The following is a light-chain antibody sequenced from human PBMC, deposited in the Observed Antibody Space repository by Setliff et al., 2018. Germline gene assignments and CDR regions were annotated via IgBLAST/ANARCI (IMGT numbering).Light chain of an antibody. CDR1: SSDVGGYNY. Sequence: QPALTQPASVSGSPGQSITISCTGTSSDVGGYNYVSWYQQHPGKAPKLMIYDVSKRPSGVSNRFSGSKSGNTASLTISGLQAEDEADYYCSSYTSSSPYVFGTGTKVTVL. CDR2: DVS. J-gene: IGLJ1*01. V-gene: IGLV2-14*01. CDR3: SSYTSSSPYV.